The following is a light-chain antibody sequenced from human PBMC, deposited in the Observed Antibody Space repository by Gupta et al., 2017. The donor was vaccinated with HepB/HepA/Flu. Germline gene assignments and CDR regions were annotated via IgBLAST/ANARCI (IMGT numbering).Light chain of an antibody. CDR3: QSYDIRLSSPVV. Sequence: QPVLTPPPSVSGAPGQRVTISCPGSSPNIGAGYDVHWYQQLPGTAPNLLIYDNNNRPSGVPDRFSGSKSDTSASLAITGLQAEDEADYYCQSYDIRLSSPVVFGGGTKLTVL. J-gene: IGLJ2*01. CDR2: DNN. V-gene: IGLV1-40*01. CDR1: SPNIGAGYD.